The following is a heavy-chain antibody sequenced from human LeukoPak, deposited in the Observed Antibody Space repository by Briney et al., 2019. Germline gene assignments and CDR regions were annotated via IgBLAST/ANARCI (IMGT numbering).Heavy chain of an antibody. V-gene: IGHV3-23*01. Sequence: SGESLILTCAATGFTFTSHAMSWVRQAPGKGLEWVSAISDSGDGTYYADFVKGRFTISRDDSKNTLYLQMNSLRAEDTAVYYCARDSPVCSFWGQGTLVTVSS. CDR3: ARDSPVCSF. CDR1: GFTFTSHA. D-gene: IGHD3-10*02. CDR2: ISDSGDGT. J-gene: IGHJ4*02.